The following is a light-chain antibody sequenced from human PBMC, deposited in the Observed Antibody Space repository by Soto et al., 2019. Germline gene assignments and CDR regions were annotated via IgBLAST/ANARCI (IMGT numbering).Light chain of an antibody. CDR1: QSINSH. CDR2: DTS. CDR3: QQRSNWPLT. V-gene: IGKV3-11*01. J-gene: IGKJ4*01. Sequence: EIVLTQSPATLSLSPGERATLSCRASQSINSHLVWYQQKPGQAPRLLMYDTSIRATDIPARFSGSGSGTDFTIAISSLEPEDFAVYYCQQRSNWPLTFGGGTKVEIK.